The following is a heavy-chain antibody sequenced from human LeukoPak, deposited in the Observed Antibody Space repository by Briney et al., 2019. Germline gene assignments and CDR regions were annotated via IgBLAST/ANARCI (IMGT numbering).Heavy chain of an antibody. J-gene: IGHJ3*02. Sequence: PGGSLRLSCADSGFTFSNYWMHWVRHAPGKGLVWVSRIDSDGSSTIYADSVKGRFTISGDNAKNTLYLQMNSLRAEDTAMYYCARGGDYHAFDIWGQGTMVTVSS. CDR3: ARGGDYHAFDI. D-gene: IGHD4-17*01. CDR1: GFTFSNYW. V-gene: IGHV3-74*01. CDR2: IDSDGSST.